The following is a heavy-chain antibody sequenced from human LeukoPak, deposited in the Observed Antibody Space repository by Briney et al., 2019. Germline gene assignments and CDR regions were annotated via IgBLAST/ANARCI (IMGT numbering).Heavy chain of an antibody. D-gene: IGHD5-18*01. CDR3: ARGSAMANDY. CDR1: GGSFSGYY. V-gene: IGHV4-34*01. Sequence: SETLSLTCAVYGGSFSGYYWSWIRQPPGKGLEWIGEINHSGSTNYNPSLKSRVTISVDTSKNQLSLKLSSVTAADTAVYYCARGSAMANDYWGQGTLVTVSS. J-gene: IGHJ4*02. CDR2: INHSGST.